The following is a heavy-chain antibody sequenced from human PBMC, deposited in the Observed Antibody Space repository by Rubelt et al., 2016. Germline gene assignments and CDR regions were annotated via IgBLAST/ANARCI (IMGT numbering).Heavy chain of an antibody. V-gene: IGHV3-23*01. D-gene: IGHD5-24*01. CDR1: GFTFSNYA. J-gene: IGHJ4*02. CDR3: ARVGTIMI. CDR2: ISGSGGNT. Sequence: VQLLDSGGGLVQPGGSLRLSCATSGFTFSNYAMSWVRQAPGKGLEWVSAISGSGGNTYYADFAKGRFTISRDNSRNMLFLQMNSLRAEDTAIYYCARVGTIMIWGQGTLVTVSS.